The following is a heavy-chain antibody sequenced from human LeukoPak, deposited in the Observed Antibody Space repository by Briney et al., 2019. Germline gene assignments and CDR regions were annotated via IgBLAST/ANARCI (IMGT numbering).Heavy chain of an antibody. CDR3: ARDRGGYTYSHDY. CDR1: GGSISSNNW. V-gene: IGHV4-4*02. CDR2: IYHDGST. Sequence: PSETLSLTCAVSGGSISSNNWWIWVRQSPEKGLEWIGEIYHDGSTNYNPSLKSRVTISMDKSKNQLSLKLNFVTAADTAVYHCARDRGGYTYSHDYWGQGTLVTVSS. D-gene: IGHD5-18*01. J-gene: IGHJ4*02.